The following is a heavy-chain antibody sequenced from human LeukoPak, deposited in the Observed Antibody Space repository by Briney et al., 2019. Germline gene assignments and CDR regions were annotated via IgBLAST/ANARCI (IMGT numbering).Heavy chain of an antibody. Sequence: GRSLRLSCAASGFTFSSYGMHWVRQATGKGLEWVAVIWYDGSNKYYADSVKGRFTISRDNSKNTLYLQMNSLRAEDTAVYYCARDAGNYDILTGYYKNNWFDPWGQGTLVTVSS. CDR3: ARDAGNYDILTGYYKNNWFDP. CDR2: IWYDGSNK. J-gene: IGHJ5*02. D-gene: IGHD3-9*01. CDR1: GFTFSSYG. V-gene: IGHV3-33*01.